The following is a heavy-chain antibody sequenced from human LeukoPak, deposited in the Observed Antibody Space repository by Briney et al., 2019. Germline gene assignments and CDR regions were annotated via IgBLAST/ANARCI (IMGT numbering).Heavy chain of an antibody. J-gene: IGHJ6*03. CDR2: IYTIGST. D-gene: IGHD3-10*01. V-gene: IGHV4-61*02. Sequence: PSETLSLTCTVSGDSISSGIYYWGWIRQPAGRGLEWIGRIYTIGSTNYNPSLKSRVTISVDTSKNQFSLKLSSVTAADTAMYYCARANYYGSGSYLYYYYYMDVWGKGTAVTVSS. CDR3: ARANYYGSGSYLYYYYYMDV. CDR1: GDSISSGIYY.